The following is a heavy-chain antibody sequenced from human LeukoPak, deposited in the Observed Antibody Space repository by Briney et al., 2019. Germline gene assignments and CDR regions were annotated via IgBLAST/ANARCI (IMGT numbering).Heavy chain of an antibody. D-gene: IGHD2-2*02. V-gene: IGHV4-59*01. CDR1: GGSISSYY. CDR2: IYYSGST. Sequence: PSETLSLTCTVSGGSISSYYWSWIRQPPGKGLEWIGYIYYSGSTNYNPSLKSRVTISVDTSKNQFSLKLSSVTAADTAVYYCARGLGYCSSTSCYKWSYYYYYMDVWGKGTTVTISS. J-gene: IGHJ6*03. CDR3: ARGLGYCSSTSCYKWSYYYYYMDV.